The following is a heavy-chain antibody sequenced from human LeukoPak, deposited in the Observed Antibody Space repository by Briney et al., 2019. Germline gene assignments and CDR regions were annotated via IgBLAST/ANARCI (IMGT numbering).Heavy chain of an antibody. J-gene: IGHJ3*02. D-gene: IGHD1-26*01. CDR2: ISGSGGST. Sequence: PGGSLRLSCAASGFTFGSYAMSWVRQAPGKGLEWVSAISGSGGSTYYADSVKGRFTISRDNSKNTLYLEMNSLRAEDTAVYYCAKDWSGSYSAFDIWGQGTMVTVSS. CDR3: AKDWSGSYSAFDI. CDR1: GFTFGSYA. V-gene: IGHV3-23*01.